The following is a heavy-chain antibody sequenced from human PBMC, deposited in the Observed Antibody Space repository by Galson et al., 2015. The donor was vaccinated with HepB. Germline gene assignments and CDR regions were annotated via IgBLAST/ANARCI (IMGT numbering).Heavy chain of an antibody. CDR2: IIPIFGTA. CDR1: GGTFSSYA. V-gene: IGHV1-69*13. J-gene: IGHJ6*02. CDR3: ARGGAAAGTNYYYGMDV. D-gene: IGHD6-13*01. Sequence: SVKVSCKASGGTFSSYAISWVRQAPGQGLEWMGGIIPIFGTANYAQKFQGRVTITAEESTSTAYMELSSLRSEDTAVYYCARGGAAAGTNYYYGMDVWGQGTTVTVSS.